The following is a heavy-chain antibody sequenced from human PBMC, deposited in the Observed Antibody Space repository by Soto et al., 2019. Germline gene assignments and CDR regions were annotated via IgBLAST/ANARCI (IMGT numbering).Heavy chain of an antibody. J-gene: IGHJ4*02. CDR1: GGSISSYY. CDR2: IYYSGST. V-gene: IGHV4-59*01. D-gene: IGHD6-13*01. Sequence: QVQLQESGPGLVKPSETLSLTCTVSGGSISSYYGSWIRQPPGKGLEWIGYIYYSGSTNYNPSLESRVTISVDTSKNQFSLKLSSVTAADTAVYYCARGEGAAAGIFDYWGQRTLVTVSS. CDR3: ARGEGAAAGIFDY.